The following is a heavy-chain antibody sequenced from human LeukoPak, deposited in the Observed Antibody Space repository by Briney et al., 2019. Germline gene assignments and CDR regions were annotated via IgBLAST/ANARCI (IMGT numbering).Heavy chain of an antibody. CDR2: LDPEDGEK. J-gene: IGHJ4*02. D-gene: IGHD3-22*01. CDR1: GYTLTELS. Sequence: GASVKVSCKVSGYTLTELSMHWVRQAPGRGLEWMGGLDPEDGEKIYAQKLEGRVTMTEDTSTDTAYMELSSLRSEDTAVYYCATVMLYYYDSSAPVDYWGQGTLVTVSS. V-gene: IGHV1-24*01. CDR3: ATVMLYYYDSSAPVDY.